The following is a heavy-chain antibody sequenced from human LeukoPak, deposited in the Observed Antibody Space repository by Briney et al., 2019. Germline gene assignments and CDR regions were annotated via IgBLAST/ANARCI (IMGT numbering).Heavy chain of an antibody. J-gene: IGHJ6*03. CDR1: GGTFSSYA. CDR3: AREPGWDTAMAGYYYYMDV. CDR2: IIPIFGTA. V-gene: IGHV1-69*06. D-gene: IGHD5-18*01. Sequence: GASVKVSCKASGGTFSSYAISWVRQAPGQGLEWMGGIIPIFGTANYAQKFQGRVTITADKSTSTAYMELSSLRSEDTAVYYCAREPGWDTAMAGYYYYMDVWGKGTTVTVSS.